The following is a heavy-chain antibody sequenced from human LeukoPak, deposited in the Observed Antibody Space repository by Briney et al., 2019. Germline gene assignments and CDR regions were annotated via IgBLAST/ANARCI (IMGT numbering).Heavy chain of an antibody. V-gene: IGHV3-7*01. CDR2: IKQDGSEK. D-gene: IGHD3-9*01. Sequence: GGSLRLSCAASGSTFSSYWMSWVRQAPGKGLEWVANIKQDGSEKYYVDSVKGRFTISRDNAKNSLYLQMNSLRAEDTAVYYCARDRLDDSFLTGYYYPFDYWGQGTLVTVSS. CDR1: GSTFSSYW. J-gene: IGHJ4*02. CDR3: ARDRLDDSFLTGYYYPFDY.